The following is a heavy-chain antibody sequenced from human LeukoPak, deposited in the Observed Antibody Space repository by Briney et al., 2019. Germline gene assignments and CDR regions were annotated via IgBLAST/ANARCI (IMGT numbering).Heavy chain of an antibody. CDR3: TREVAGTGWEWFDP. Sequence: ASVKVSCKASDYIFTSYGISGVRQAPGQGLEWMGWISAYNGNTKYAHKLQGRVTKTPDTYTTTAYMELRRLTVGDTTVYHCTREVAGTGWEWFDPWGQGTLVTVSS. D-gene: IGHD6-19*01. CDR2: ISAYNGNT. CDR1: DYIFTSYG. V-gene: IGHV1-18*01. J-gene: IGHJ5*02.